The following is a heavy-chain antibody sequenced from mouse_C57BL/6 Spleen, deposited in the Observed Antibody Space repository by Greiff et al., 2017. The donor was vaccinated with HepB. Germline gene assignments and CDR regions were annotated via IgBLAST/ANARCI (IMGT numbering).Heavy chain of an antibody. J-gene: IGHJ3*01. Sequence: QVQLQQSGAELAKPGASVKLSCKASGYTFTSYWMHWVKQRPGQGLEWIGYINPSSGDTKYNQKFKDKATLTADKSSSTADMLLSSLTYEDSAVNYCGREGLRSWFACWGQRTLVTVSA. CDR1: GYTFTSYW. D-gene: IGHD3-2*02. CDR3: GREGLRSWFAC. CDR2: INPSSGDT. V-gene: IGHV1-7*01.